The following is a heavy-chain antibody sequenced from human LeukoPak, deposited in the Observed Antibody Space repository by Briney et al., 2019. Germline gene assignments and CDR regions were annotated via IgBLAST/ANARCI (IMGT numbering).Heavy chain of an antibody. CDR3: ARVPDSSWPTYYHYMDV. D-gene: IGHD6-13*01. J-gene: IGHJ6*03. CDR2: INWNGGST. Sequence: PGGSLRLSCAASGFTFGDYGMSWVGQAPGKGLEWVSGINWNGGSTGYADSVKGRFTISRDNAKNSLYLQMNSLRAEDTALYYCARVPDSSWPTYYHYMDVWGKGTTVTVSS. CDR1: GFTFGDYG. V-gene: IGHV3-20*04.